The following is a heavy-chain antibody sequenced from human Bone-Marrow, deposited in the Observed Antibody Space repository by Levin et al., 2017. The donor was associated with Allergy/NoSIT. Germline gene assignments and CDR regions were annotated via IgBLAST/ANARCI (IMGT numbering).Heavy chain of an antibody. CDR1: GLTFSNTW. Sequence: PGGSLRLSCSASGLTFSNTWMSWVRQAPGKGLEWVGRIKSKTAGGTTDYAAPVKGRFTISRDDSKDTLYLQMNTLKTEDTAVYYCATDIEKGAFDIWGQGTTVAVSS. CDR2: IKSKTAGGTT. CDR3: ATDIEKGAFDI. J-gene: IGHJ3*02. V-gene: IGHV3-15*01.